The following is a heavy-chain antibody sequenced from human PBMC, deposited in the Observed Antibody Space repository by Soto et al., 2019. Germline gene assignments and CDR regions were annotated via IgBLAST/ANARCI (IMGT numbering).Heavy chain of an antibody. V-gene: IGHV2-5*02. CDR2: IYWDDDK. CDR1: GFSLTTRGVG. CDR3: AHIPHYYQYDWFDP. Sequence: QITLKESGPTLVKPTQTLTLTCTFSGFSLTTRGVGVGWIRQPPGKALECLALIYWDDDKRYSPSLHSRLSITKHASKNRVVLTMTNVDPVDTATYYCAHIPHYYQYDWFDPWGQGTLVSVSS. D-gene: IGHD3-16*01. J-gene: IGHJ5*02.